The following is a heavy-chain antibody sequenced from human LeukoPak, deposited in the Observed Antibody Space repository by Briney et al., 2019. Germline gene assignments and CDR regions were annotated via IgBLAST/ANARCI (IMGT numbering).Heavy chain of an antibody. CDR1: GFTFNTYA. J-gene: IGHJ4*02. Sequence: GGSLRLSCSASGFTFNTYAMHWVRLAPGKGLEHVSAISSSGISTYNADSVKGRLSISRDNSKNILYLQMSSLRAEDTAIYYCVKDLGYGDGLWATAFDNWGQGTLVTVSS. CDR2: ISSSGIST. D-gene: IGHD4-17*01. CDR3: VKDLGYGDGLWATAFDN. V-gene: IGHV3-64D*06.